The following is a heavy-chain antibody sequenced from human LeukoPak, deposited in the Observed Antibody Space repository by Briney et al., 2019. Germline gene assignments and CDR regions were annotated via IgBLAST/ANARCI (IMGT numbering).Heavy chain of an antibody. J-gene: IGHJ4*02. CDR1: GGTFSSYA. CDR2: IIPIFGTA. CDR3: AGLVGRYSSGLYYYYFDY. D-gene: IGHD3-22*01. Sequence: SVKVSCKASGGTFSSYAISWVRQAPGQGLEWMGGIIPIFGTANYAQKFQGRVTITADESTSTAYMELSSLRSEDTAVYYCAGLVGRYSSGLYYYYFDYWGQGTLVTVSS. V-gene: IGHV1-69*13.